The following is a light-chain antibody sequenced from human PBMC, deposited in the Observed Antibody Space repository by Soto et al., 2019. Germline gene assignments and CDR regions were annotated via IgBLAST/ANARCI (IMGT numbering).Light chain of an antibody. CDR2: NNS. CDR1: SSNIGSNT. V-gene: IGLV1-44*01. Sequence: QPVLTQPPSASGTPGQRVTISCSGSSSNIGSNTVNWYQQLPGTAPKLVIYNNSQRPSGVPDRFSGSKSGTSASLAISGLQSEDEADYYCAAWDDSLNGPVVFGGGTKLTVL. J-gene: IGLJ2*01. CDR3: AAWDDSLNGPVV.